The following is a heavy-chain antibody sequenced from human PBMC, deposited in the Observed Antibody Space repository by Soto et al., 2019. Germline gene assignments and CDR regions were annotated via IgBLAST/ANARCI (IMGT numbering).Heavy chain of an antibody. CDR2: IKEDGSKT. V-gene: IGHV3-7*01. D-gene: IGHD4-17*01. CDR1: GFTFSSYW. CDR3: ARDEGLTETTFRFDY. Sequence: EVQLVESGGGLVQPGGSLRVSCAASGFTFSSYWMSWVRQAPGKGLEWVANIKEDGSKTVYVDSVRGRFTISRDNAKNSVYLQMNSLRVEDTAGYYCARDEGLTETTFRFDYWGQGTLVTVSS. J-gene: IGHJ4*02.